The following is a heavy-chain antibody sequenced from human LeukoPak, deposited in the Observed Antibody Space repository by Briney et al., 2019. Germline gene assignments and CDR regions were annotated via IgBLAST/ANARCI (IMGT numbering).Heavy chain of an antibody. D-gene: IGHD5-18*01. CDR1: GYIFTNYD. J-gene: IGHJ5*02. Sequence: ASVKVSCKASGYIFTNYDINWVRQATGQGLEWMGWINPDNGDTSYVQKFQGRVTMTRDTATNTAYMELSSLRSEDTAIYFCARVTGWFAPWGQGTQVTVSS. CDR2: INPDNGDT. V-gene: IGHV1-8*01. CDR3: ARVTGWFAP.